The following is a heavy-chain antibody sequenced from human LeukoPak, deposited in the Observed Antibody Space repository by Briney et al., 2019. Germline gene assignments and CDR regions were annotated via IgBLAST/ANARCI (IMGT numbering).Heavy chain of an antibody. D-gene: IGHD3-10*01. J-gene: IGHJ6*02. Sequence: GGSLRLSCATSGFTFSDSYMSWIRQAPGKGLECMSYISGSGSTKYYADSVKGRFTISRDNAKNSLYLQMNGLTAEDTAVYYCARQYFYGSGKYPFFYYFALDVWGQGTTVIVSS. CDR1: GFTFSDSY. V-gene: IGHV3-11*01. CDR2: ISGSGSTK. CDR3: ARQYFYGSGKYPFFYYFALDV.